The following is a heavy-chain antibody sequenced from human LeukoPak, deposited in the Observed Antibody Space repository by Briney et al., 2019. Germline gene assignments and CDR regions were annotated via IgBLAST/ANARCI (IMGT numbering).Heavy chain of an antibody. Sequence: SETLSLTCTVSGGSVSSGSYYWSWIRQPPGKGLEWIGYVYYRGSTYYNPSLKSRVTISVDTSKNQFSLKLSSVTAADTAVYYCARLRIVGATPDYFDYWGQGTLVTVSS. V-gene: IGHV4-39*01. CDR2: VYYRGST. CDR3: ARLRIVGATPDYFDY. D-gene: IGHD1-26*01. CDR1: GGSVSSGSYY. J-gene: IGHJ4*02.